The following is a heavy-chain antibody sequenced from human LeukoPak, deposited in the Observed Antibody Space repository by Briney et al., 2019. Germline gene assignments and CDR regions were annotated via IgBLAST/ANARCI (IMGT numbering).Heavy chain of an antibody. CDR3: ARVLPHIVVVTAMGFDY. CDR2: IYHSGST. CDR1: GYSISSGYY. Sequence: SETLTLTCTVSGYSISSGYYWGWIRQPPGKGLEWIGSIYHSGSTYYNPSLKSRVTISVDTSKNQFSLKLSSVTAADTAVYYCARVLPHIVVVTAMGFDYWGQGTLVTVSS. J-gene: IGHJ4*02. V-gene: IGHV4-38-2*02. D-gene: IGHD2-21*02.